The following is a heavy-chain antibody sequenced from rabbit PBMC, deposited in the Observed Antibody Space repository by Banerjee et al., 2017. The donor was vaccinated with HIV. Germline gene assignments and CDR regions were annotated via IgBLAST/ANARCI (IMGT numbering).Heavy chain of an antibody. J-gene: IGHJ4*01. CDR3: ARGVSAGYGGYGYVPYYFYL. CDR1: GFDFSSYGV. CDR2: IVTSSGST. Sequence: QEQLVESGGGLVQPGGSLKLSCKASGFDFSSYGVSWVRQAPGKGLELIACIVTSSGSTWYASWVNGRFTVSRSTSLNTVDLKMTSLTAADTATYFCARGVSAGYGGYGYVPYYFYLWGPGTLVTVS. D-gene: IGHD6-1*01. V-gene: IGHV1S43*01.